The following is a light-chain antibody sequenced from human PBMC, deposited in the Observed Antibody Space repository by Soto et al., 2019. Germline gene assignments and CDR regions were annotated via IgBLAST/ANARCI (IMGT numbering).Light chain of an antibody. Sequence: DIQMTQSPSSLSASVGDRVTITCRASQGIWNYLAWYQQKPGKVPEVLIYAVSTLQSGVPSRFSDSGSGTDFTLTISSLQPEDVATYYCQKYDTAPWTLGQGNKVEIK. CDR1: QGIWNY. J-gene: IGKJ1*01. CDR3: QKYDTAPWT. CDR2: AVS. V-gene: IGKV1-27*01.